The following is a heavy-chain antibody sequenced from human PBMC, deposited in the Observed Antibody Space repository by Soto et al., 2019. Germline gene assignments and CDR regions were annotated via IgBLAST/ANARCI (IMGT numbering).Heavy chain of an antibody. CDR1: GGTFSSYT. J-gene: IGHJ3*02. Sequence: QVQLVQSGAEVKKPGSSVKVSCKASGGTFSSYTISWVRQAPGQGLEWMGRIIPILGIANYAQKFQGRVTITADKSTSTAYMELSSLRSEDTAVYYCARAELDPRYCSGGSCSADAFDIWGQGTMVTVSS. D-gene: IGHD2-15*01. CDR3: ARAELDPRYCSGGSCSADAFDI. CDR2: IIPILGIA. V-gene: IGHV1-69*02.